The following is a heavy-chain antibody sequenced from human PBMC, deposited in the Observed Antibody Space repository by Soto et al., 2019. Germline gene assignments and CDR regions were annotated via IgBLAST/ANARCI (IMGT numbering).Heavy chain of an antibody. D-gene: IGHD6-19*01. CDR3: ANRPGEYMSGWDKGYFDH. Sequence: QITLNESGPTLVKPTHTLTLTCTFSGFSFSTSQVGVGWIRQPPGKAQECLALIYWDDDKRYSPSLRSRLAITKDTSKNQVVLTMTNVDPVDKAIYYCANRPGEYMSGWDKGYFDHWGRGALVSASS. V-gene: IGHV2-5*02. J-gene: IGHJ4*01. CDR1: GFSFSTSQVG. CDR2: IYWDDDK.